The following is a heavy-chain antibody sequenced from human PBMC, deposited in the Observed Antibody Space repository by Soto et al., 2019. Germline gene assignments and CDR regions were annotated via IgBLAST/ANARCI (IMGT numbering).Heavy chain of an antibody. CDR3: AHIVVAGLGYYFDY. CDR2: IYWDDDK. Sequence: ITLKESGPTLVKPTQTLTLTCTVSGFSLSSTRMAVGWIRQPTGKALEWLALIYWDDDKRYSPFLKSRLTISKEPTKNQVVLTMSNMDAVDTARYYCAHIVVAGLGYYFDYWGQGTLVTVSS. CDR1: GFSLSSTRMA. D-gene: IGHD6-19*01. J-gene: IGHJ4*02. V-gene: IGHV2-5*02.